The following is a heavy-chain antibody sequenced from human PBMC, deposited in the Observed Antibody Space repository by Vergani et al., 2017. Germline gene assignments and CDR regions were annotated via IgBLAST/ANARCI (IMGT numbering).Heavy chain of an antibody. D-gene: IGHD2-2*01. CDR1: GFTFSSYA. J-gene: IGHJ6*03. Sequence: QVQLVESGGGVVQPGRSLRLSCAASGFTFSSYAMHWVRQAPGKGLEWVAVISYDGSNKYYADSVKGRFTISRDNSKNTLYLQMNSLRAEDTAVYYCASLDIVVVPALPAXMDVWGKGTTVTVSS. V-gene: IGHV3-30-3*01. CDR2: ISYDGSNK. CDR3: ASLDIVVVPALPAXMDV.